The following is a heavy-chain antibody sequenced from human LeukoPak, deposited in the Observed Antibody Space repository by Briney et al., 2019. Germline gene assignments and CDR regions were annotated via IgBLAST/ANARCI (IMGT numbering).Heavy chain of an antibody. J-gene: IGHJ5*02. CDR1: GFPFNNAW. D-gene: IGHD1-1*01. CDR2: IKRNSDGGPT. V-gene: IGHV3-15*01. Sequence: GGSLRLSCAASGFPFNNAWMTWVRQAPGKGLEWVGRIKRNSDGGPTDYAAPVKGRFTISRDDSINTLYLQMDRLKSEDTAVYYCSWAGTTWFDRWGQGTLVTVSS. CDR3: SWAGTTWFDR.